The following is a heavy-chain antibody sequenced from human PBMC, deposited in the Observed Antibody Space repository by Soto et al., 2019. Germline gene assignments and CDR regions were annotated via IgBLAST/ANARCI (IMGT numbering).Heavy chain of an antibody. Sequence: GASVKVSCKASGYTFTCYYVHWVRQAPGQGLEWMGWINPNSGGTNYAQKFQGWVTMTRDTSISTAYMELSRLRSDDTAVYYCARVHTYYYDSSGHAGAFDIWGQGTMVTVS. V-gene: IGHV1-2*04. CDR3: ARVHTYYYDSSGHAGAFDI. J-gene: IGHJ3*02. D-gene: IGHD3-22*01. CDR2: INPNSGGT. CDR1: GYTFTCYY.